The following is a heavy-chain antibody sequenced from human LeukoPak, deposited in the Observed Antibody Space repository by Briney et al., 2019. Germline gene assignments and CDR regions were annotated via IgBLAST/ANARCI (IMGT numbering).Heavy chain of an antibody. CDR1: GFTFSDYY. V-gene: IGHV3-11*05. D-gene: IGHD2-2*01. CDR3: ARVRSTTSPRDGMDV. J-gene: IGHJ6*02. Sequence: GGSLRLSCAASGFTFSDYYMSWIRQAPGKGLEWVSYISSSSSYTNYADSVKGRFTISRDNAKNSLYLQMNSLRAEDTAVYYCARVRSTTSPRDGMDVWGQGTTVTVSS. CDR2: ISSSSSYT.